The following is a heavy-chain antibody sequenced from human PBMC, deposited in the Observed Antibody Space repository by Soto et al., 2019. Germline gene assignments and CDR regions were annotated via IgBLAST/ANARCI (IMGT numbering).Heavy chain of an antibody. Sequence: PGESLKISCKASGYNFGGYWIGWVRQMPGKGLEWMGIIFPGDSDTRYSPSFQGQVTISADKSISTVYLQWRSLKASDTAIYFCARGGFSGTPTDYWGQGTTVTFSS. CDR1: GYNFGGYW. V-gene: IGHV5-51*01. D-gene: IGHD1-7*01. CDR2: IFPGDSDT. J-gene: IGHJ4*02. CDR3: ARGGFSGTPTDY.